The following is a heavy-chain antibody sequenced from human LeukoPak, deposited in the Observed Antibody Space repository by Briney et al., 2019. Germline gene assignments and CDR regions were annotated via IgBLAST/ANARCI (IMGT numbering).Heavy chain of an antibody. CDR2: INHSGST. Sequence: PSETLSLTCTVSGGSISSSSYYWSWIRQPPGKGLEWIGEINHSGSTNYNPSLKSRVTISVDTSKNQFSLKLSSVTAADTAVYYCAAGHDSPLDYWGQGTLVTVSS. CDR3: AAGHDSPLDY. D-gene: IGHD3-22*01. V-gene: IGHV4-39*07. CDR1: GGSISSSSYY. J-gene: IGHJ4*02.